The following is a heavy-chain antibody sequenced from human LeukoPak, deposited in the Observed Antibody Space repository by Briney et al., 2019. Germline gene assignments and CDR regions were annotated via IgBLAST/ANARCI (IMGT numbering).Heavy chain of an antibody. CDR3: ARDWVYKIDY. CDR2: INTDGSIT. J-gene: IGHJ4*02. D-gene: IGHD5-24*01. V-gene: IGHV3-74*01. Sequence: GGSLRLSCAASGFTFSDYWIHWVRQAPGKGLVWVSRINTDGSITNYADSVKGRFSISRDNAKNTLYLQMSSLRVEDTAVYFCARDWVYKIDYWGRGTLVTVSS. CDR1: GFTFSDYW.